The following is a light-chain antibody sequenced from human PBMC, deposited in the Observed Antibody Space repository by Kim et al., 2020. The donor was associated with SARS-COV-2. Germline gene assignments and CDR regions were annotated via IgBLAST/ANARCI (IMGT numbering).Light chain of an antibody. Sequence: DVQMTQSPSTLSASVGDRVTITCRASQDILTWLAWYQQKPGKAPKVLISDASSLQTGVPSRFSGSGSGTEFTLTISSLQPGDFATYYCQQYNIYPWTFGQGTKVEIK. CDR1: QDILTW. J-gene: IGKJ1*01. CDR3: QQYNIYPWT. CDR2: DAS. V-gene: IGKV1-5*01.